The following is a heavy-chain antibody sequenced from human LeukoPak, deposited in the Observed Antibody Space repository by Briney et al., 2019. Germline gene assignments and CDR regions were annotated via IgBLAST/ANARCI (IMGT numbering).Heavy chain of an antibody. D-gene: IGHD2-15*01. Sequence: SETLSLTCTVSGGSLNSFYWNWIRQPAGKGLEWIGRISTSGTTNYNPSLQSRVTMSVDTSKNQISLKLNSVTAADTAVYYCVRLHCSGGSCYSPLDNWFDPWGQGTLVIVSS. V-gene: IGHV4-4*07. CDR3: VRLHCSGGSCYSPLDNWFDP. J-gene: IGHJ5*02. CDR1: GGSLNSFY. CDR2: ISTSGTT.